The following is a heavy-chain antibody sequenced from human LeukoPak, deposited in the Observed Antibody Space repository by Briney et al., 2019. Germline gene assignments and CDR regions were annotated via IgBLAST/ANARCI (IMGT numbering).Heavy chain of an antibody. CDR2: ISCSGSTI. CDR1: GFTFSSYE. D-gene: IGHD2/OR15-2a*01. CDR3: AKDSAFYFIDV. V-gene: IGHV3-48*03. J-gene: IGHJ6*03. Sequence: GGSLRLSCAASGFTFSSYEMNWVRQAPGEGLGWVSYISCSGSTIYYAGSVKGRFTISRDNAKNSLYLQMNSLRAEDTAVYYCAKDSAFYFIDVWGKGTTVIISS.